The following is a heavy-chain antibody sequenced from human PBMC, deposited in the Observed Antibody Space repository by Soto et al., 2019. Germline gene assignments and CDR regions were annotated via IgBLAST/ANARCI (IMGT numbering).Heavy chain of an antibody. Sequence: SETLSLTCTVSGGSITNSSYYWGWIRQPPGKGLEWIGSLYFSGTTQYNPSLKSRVTISIDTSKNQFSLNLSSVTAADTAVYYCARANKIVYGYAFYNSGMDVWGQGTTVTV. CDR1: GGSITNSSYY. CDR3: ARANKIVYGYAFYNSGMDV. CDR2: LYFSGTT. D-gene: IGHD2-8*01. J-gene: IGHJ6*02. V-gene: IGHV4-39*01.